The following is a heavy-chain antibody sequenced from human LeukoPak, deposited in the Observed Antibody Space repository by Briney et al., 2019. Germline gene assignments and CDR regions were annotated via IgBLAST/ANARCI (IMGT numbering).Heavy chain of an antibody. D-gene: IGHD4-17*01. CDR2: ISASGDGT. Sequence: GGSLRLSCAASGFPFSISAMNWVRQPPGKGLEWVSTISASGDGTYYADSLKGRFTISRDNSKSTLYLQMNSLRAEDTAVYYCAKGGYSDLGHFDHWGQGTLVTVSS. J-gene: IGHJ4*02. CDR1: GFPFSISA. CDR3: AKGGYSDLGHFDH. V-gene: IGHV3-23*01.